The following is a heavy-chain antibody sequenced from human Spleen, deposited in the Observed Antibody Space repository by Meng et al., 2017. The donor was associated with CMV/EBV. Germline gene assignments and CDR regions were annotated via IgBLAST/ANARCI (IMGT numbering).Heavy chain of an antibody. CDR1: GFTFSSYW. CDR3: ARAAGQSYDFWSGYLGPYFDY. V-gene: IGHV3-7*01. D-gene: IGHD3-3*01. J-gene: IGHJ4*02. CDR2: IKQDGSEK. Sequence: GESLKISCAASGFTFSSYWMSWVRQAPGKGLEWVANIKQDGSEKYYVDSVKGRFTISRDNAKNSLYLQMNSLRAEDTAVYYCARAAGQSYDFWSGYLGPYFDYWGQGTLVTVSS.